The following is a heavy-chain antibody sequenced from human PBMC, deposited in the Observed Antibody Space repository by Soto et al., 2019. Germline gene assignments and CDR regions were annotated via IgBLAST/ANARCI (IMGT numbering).Heavy chain of an antibody. CDR1: VYTFTSYG. D-gene: IGHD1-26*01. Sequence: ASVKVSCKAFVYTFTSYGISCVREVPGQGLEWMGWISSYNGNTTYAQKLQGRVTMTTDTSTSTAYMELRSLRSDDTAVYYCARSVGARPNDWFDPWGQGTLVTVSS. CDR2: ISSYNGNT. V-gene: IGHV1-18*01. CDR3: ARSVGARPNDWFDP. J-gene: IGHJ5*02.